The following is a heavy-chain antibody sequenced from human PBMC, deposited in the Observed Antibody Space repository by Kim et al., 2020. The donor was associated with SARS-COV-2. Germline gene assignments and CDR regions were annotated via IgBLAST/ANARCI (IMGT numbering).Heavy chain of an antibody. CDR2: IWYDGSNK. CDR3: ARERWVAVAGLGYYFDY. Sequence: GGSLRLSCAASGFTFSSYGMHWVRQAPGKGLEWVAVIWYDGSNKYYADSVKGRFTISRDNSKNTLYLQMNSLRAEDTAVYYCARERWVAVAGLGYYFDYWGQGTLVTVSS. J-gene: IGHJ4*02. CDR1: GFTFSSYG. D-gene: IGHD6-19*01. V-gene: IGHV3-33*01.